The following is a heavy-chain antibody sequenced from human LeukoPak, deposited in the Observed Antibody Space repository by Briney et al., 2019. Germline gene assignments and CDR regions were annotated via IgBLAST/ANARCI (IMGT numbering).Heavy chain of an antibody. V-gene: IGHV4-34*01. Sequence: SETLSLTCAVSGGSFSGYYWSWIRQPPGKGLEWIGEINHSGNTNYNPSLKRRVTISVDTTNNQFSLMLSSVTAADTAVYYCGRDGDMLATIFDFWGQGTLVTVSS. CDR3: GRDGDMLATIFDF. CDR2: INHSGNT. J-gene: IGHJ4*02. D-gene: IGHD5-12*01. CDR1: GGSFSGYY.